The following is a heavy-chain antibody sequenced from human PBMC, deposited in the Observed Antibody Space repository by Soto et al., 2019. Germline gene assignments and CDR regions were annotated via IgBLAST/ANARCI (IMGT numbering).Heavy chain of an antibody. CDR1: GYTFTSYA. D-gene: IGHD6-19*01. CDR3: ASGLSGWSSRGFDP. CDR2: INAGNGNT. V-gene: IGHV1-3*01. Sequence: QVQLVQSGAEVKKPGASVKVSCKASGYTFTSYAMHWVRQAPGQRLEWMGWINAGNGNTKYPQTFQGRVTITRDTSASPAYMELSSLRSEDTAVYYCASGLSGWSSRGFDPWGQGTLVTVSS. J-gene: IGHJ5*02.